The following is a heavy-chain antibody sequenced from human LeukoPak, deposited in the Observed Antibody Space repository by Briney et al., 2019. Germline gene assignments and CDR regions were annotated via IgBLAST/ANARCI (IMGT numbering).Heavy chain of an antibody. CDR1: GFIFNNFG. CDR2: ISNDGGGT. CDR3: AKGSSGYFADL. Sequence: GGSLRLSCTASGFIFNNFGLMWVRQALGKGLEWVSAISNDGGGTTYADFVKGRFTISRDNSKNTLFLQMNSLRAEDTALYYCAKGSSGYFADLWGQGTLVTVSS. V-gene: IGHV3-23*01. D-gene: IGHD3-22*01. J-gene: IGHJ5*02.